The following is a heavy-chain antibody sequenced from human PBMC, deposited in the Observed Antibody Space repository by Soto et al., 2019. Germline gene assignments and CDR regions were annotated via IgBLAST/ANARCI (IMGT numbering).Heavy chain of an antibody. CDR2: IYTSGST. CDR1: GGSISSGGYY. CDR3: AREREPDFWSGYYKGPWFDP. Sequence: TLSLTCTVSGGSISSGGYYWSWIRQHPGKGLEWIGRIYTSGSTNYNPSLKSRVTTSVDTSKNQFSLKLSSVTAADTAVYYCAREREPDFWSGYYKGPWFDPWGQGTLVTVSS. J-gene: IGHJ5*02. D-gene: IGHD3-3*01. V-gene: IGHV4-61*02.